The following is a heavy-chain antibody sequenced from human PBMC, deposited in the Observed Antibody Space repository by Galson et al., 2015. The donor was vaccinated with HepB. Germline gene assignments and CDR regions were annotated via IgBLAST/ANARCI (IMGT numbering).Heavy chain of an antibody. Sequence: ETLSLTCAVYGGSFSGYYWSWIRQPPGKGLEWIGEINHSGSTNYNPSLKSRVTISVDTSKNQFSLKLSSVTAADTAVYYCARGATVTTISYWGQGTLVTVSS. CDR3: ARGATVTTISY. CDR2: INHSGST. V-gene: IGHV4-34*01. D-gene: IGHD4-17*01. CDR1: GGSFSGYY. J-gene: IGHJ4*02.